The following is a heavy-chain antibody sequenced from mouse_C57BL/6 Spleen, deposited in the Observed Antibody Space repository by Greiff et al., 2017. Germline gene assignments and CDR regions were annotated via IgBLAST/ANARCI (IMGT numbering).Heavy chain of an antibody. CDR1: GYTFTSYW. CDR2: IDPSDSYT. D-gene: IGHD3-3*01. J-gene: IGHJ4*01. Sequence: QVQLQQPGAELVKPGASVKLSCKASGYTFTSYWMQWVKQRPGQGLEWIGGIDPSDSYTNYNQKFTGKATLTVDTSSSTAYMQLSSLTSEDSAVDYCARAVHYYAMDYWGQGTSVTVSS. V-gene: IGHV1-50*01. CDR3: ARAVHYYAMDY.